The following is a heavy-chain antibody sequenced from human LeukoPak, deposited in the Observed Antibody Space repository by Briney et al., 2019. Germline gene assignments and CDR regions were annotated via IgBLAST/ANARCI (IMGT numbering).Heavy chain of an antibody. CDR1: GYTFTSYA. D-gene: IGHD6-6*01. J-gene: IGHJ6*02. Sequence: ASVKVSCKASGYTFTSYAMHWVRQAPGQRLEWMGWINAGNGNTKYSQKFQGRVTITRDTSASTAYMELSSLRSEDTAVYYCARYSSSSVWGRVYYYGMDVWGQGTTVTVSS. V-gene: IGHV1-3*01. CDR2: INAGNGNT. CDR3: ARYSSSSVWGRVYYYGMDV.